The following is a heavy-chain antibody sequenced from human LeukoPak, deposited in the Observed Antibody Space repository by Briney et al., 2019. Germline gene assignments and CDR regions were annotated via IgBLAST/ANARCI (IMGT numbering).Heavy chain of an antibody. CDR1: GFTFSSYS. CDR2: ISSSSSYI. J-gene: IGHJ4*02. Sequence: PGGSLRLSCAASGFTFSSYSMNWVRQAPGKGLEWVSSISSSSSYIYYADSVKGRFTISRDNAKNSLYLQMNGLRAEDTAVYYCARDPYSLRGVIFDYWGQGTLVTVSS. CDR3: ARDPYSLRGVIFDY. V-gene: IGHV3-21*01. D-gene: IGHD3-10*01.